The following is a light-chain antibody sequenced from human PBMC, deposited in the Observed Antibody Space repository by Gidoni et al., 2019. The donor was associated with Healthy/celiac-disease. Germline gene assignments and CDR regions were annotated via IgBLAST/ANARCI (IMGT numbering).Light chain of an antibody. CDR1: QSVSSN. Sequence: EIVMTQSLATLSVSPGERATLSCRASQSVSSNLAWYQQKPGQAPSLLIYGASTRATGIPARFSGSGSGTEFTLTISSLQSEDFAVYYCQQYNNWPPDTFGQGTKLEIK. CDR3: QQYNNWPPDT. J-gene: IGKJ2*01. CDR2: GAS. V-gene: IGKV3-15*01.